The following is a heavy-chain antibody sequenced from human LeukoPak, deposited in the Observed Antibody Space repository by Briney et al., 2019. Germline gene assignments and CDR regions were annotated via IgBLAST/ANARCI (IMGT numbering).Heavy chain of an antibody. CDR2: ISNSGDTI. V-gene: IGHV3-48*04. J-gene: IGHJ4*02. CDR1: GFTFSSYS. Sequence: PGGSLRLSCAASGFTFSSYSMNWVRQAPGKGLEWLSYISNSGDTIHYADSVKGRFTISRDNAKNSLYLQMNSLRAEDTAVYYCARDRSGFYSVDYWGQGTLVTVSS. D-gene: IGHD5-12*01. CDR3: ARDRSGFYSVDY.